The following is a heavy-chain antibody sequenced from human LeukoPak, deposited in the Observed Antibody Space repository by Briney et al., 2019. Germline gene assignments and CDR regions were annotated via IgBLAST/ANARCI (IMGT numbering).Heavy chain of an antibody. Sequence: PSETLSLTCTVSGDSISSGSYYWSWIRQPAGKGLEWIGRIYTSGSTNYNPSLKSRATISVDTSKNQFSLKLSSVTAADTAVYYCARARLPGIAAAGRGHYYYYMDVWGKGTTVTVSS. CDR2: IYTSGST. CDR3: ARARLPGIAAAGRGHYYYYMDV. CDR1: GDSISSGSYY. D-gene: IGHD6-13*01. V-gene: IGHV4-61*02. J-gene: IGHJ6*03.